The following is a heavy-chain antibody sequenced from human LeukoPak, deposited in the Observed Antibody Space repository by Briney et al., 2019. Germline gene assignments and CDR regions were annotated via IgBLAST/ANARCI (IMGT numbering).Heavy chain of an antibody. J-gene: IGHJ4*02. CDR3: ARQAPDYDFWSGYYTDY. CDR1: GGSISSSSYY. D-gene: IGHD3-3*01. CDR2: IYYSGST. Sequence: PSETLSLTCTVSGGSISSSSYYWGWLRQPPGKGLEWIGSIYYSGSTYYNPSLKSRVTISVDTSKNQFSLKLSSVTAADTAVYYCARQAPDYDFWSGYYTDYWGQGTLVTVSS. V-gene: IGHV4-39*01.